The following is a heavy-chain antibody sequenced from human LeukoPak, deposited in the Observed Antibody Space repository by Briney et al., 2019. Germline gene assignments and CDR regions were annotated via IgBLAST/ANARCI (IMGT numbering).Heavy chain of an antibody. V-gene: IGHV3-21*01. CDR3: ARGGPYYGSGSYYSPGY. CDR1: GFTFSRYS. D-gene: IGHD3-10*01. CDR2: ISSSSSYI. J-gene: IGHJ4*02. Sequence: KPGGSLRLSCAASGFTFSRYSMNWVRQAPGKGLEWVSSISSSSSYIYYADSVKCRFTISRDNAKNSLYLQMNSLRAEDTAVYYCARGGPYYGSGSYYSPGYWGQGTLVTVSS.